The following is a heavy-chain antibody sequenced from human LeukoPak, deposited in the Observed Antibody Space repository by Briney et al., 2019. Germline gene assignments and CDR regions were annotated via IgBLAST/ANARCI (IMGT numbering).Heavy chain of an antibody. Sequence: ASVKVSCKASGYTFTGYYMHWVRQAPGQGLGWMGWINPNSGGTNYAQKFQGRVTMTRDTSISTAYMELSSLRSDDTAVYYCARDSSSGHFDYWGLGTLVTVSS. CDR3: ARDSSSGHFDY. CDR2: INPNSGGT. CDR1: GYTFTGYY. D-gene: IGHD6-13*01. V-gene: IGHV1-2*02. J-gene: IGHJ4*02.